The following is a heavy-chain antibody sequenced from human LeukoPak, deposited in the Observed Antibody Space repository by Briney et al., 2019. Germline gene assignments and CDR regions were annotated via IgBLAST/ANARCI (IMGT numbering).Heavy chain of an antibody. CDR3: ARGFRSSWAPFDY. CDR2: INHSGST. CDR1: GGSFSGYY. Sequence: SETLSLTCAVYGGSFSGYYWSWMRQPPGKGLEWIGEINHSGSTNYNPSLKSRVTISVDTSKNQFSLKLSSVTAADTAVYYCARGFRSSWAPFDYWGQGTLVTVSS. J-gene: IGHJ4*02. V-gene: IGHV4-34*01. D-gene: IGHD6-13*01.